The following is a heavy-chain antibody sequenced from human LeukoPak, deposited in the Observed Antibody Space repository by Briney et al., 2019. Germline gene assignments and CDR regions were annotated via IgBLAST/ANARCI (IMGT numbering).Heavy chain of an antibody. Sequence: GGSLRLSCAAPGFTFNTYGMHWVRQAPGKGLEYVSGIGPDGGTTYYAKSVKGRFTISRDNSKSMVYLQMGSLTADDMAVYYCARGAQLTDYWGQGTLVTVSS. V-gene: IGHV3-64*01. CDR3: ARGAQLTDY. CDR1: GFTFNTYG. CDR2: IGPDGGTT. J-gene: IGHJ4*02. D-gene: IGHD1-1*01.